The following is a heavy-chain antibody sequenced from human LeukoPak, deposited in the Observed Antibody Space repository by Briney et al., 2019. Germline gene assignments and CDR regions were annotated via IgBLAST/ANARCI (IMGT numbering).Heavy chain of an antibody. Sequence: GGSLRLSCAASGFTFSDHYMDWVRQAPGKGLEWVGRTRNKANSYTTEYAASVKGRFTISRDDSKNSLYLQMNSLKTEDTAVYYCARVIRHILTGYYYYYMDVWGKGTTVTVSS. CDR2: TRNKANSYTT. J-gene: IGHJ6*03. CDR1: GFTFSDHY. CDR3: ARVIRHILTGYYYYYMDV. D-gene: IGHD3-9*01. V-gene: IGHV3-72*01.